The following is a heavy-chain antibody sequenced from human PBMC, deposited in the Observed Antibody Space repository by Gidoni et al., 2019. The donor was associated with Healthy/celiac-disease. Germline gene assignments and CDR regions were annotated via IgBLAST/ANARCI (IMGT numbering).Heavy chain of an antibody. Sequence: QVQLVQSGAEVKKPGSSVKVSCKASGGTFRSYAISWVRQAPGQGLEWMGGIIPIFGTANYAQKFQGRVTITADESTSTAYMELSSLRSEDTAVYYCAREDYDSSGYINWFDPWGQGTLVTVSS. CDR3: AREDYDSSGYINWFDP. J-gene: IGHJ5*02. V-gene: IGHV1-69*01. D-gene: IGHD3-22*01. CDR2: IIPIFGTA. CDR1: GGTFRSYA.